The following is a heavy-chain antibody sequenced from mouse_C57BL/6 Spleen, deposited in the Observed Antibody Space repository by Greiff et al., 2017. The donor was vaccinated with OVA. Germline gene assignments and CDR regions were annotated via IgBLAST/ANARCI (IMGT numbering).Heavy chain of an antibody. V-gene: IGHV1-50*01. CDR1: GYTFTSYW. D-gene: IGHD2-4*01. Sequence: QVQLKQPGAELVKPGASVKLSCKASGYTFTSYWMQWVKQRPGQGLEWIGEIDPSDSYTNYNQKFKGKATLTVDTSSSTAYMQLSSLTSEDSAVYYCARRDYEEFAYWGQGTLVTVSA. CDR2: IDPSDSYT. CDR3: ARRDYEEFAY. J-gene: IGHJ3*01.